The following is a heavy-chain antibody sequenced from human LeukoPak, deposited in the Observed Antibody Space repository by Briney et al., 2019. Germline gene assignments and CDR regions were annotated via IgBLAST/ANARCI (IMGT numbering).Heavy chain of an antibody. CDR1: GYSLTTYW. Sequence: GESLKISCRGSGYSLTTYWIAWVRQMPGKGLEWMGIIYPGDSDTRYSPAFQGQVTISADESISTAYLQWSSLKASDTAMYYCARHYYGGDSGHMGYWGQGTLVTVSS. D-gene: IGHD4-23*01. J-gene: IGHJ4*02. V-gene: IGHV5-51*01. CDR2: IYPGDSDT. CDR3: ARHYYGGDSGHMGY.